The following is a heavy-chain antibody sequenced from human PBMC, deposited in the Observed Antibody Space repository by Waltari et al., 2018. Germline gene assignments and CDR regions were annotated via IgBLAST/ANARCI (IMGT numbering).Heavy chain of an antibody. J-gene: IGHJ4*02. Sequence: EVQLLESGGGLVQPGGSLRLSCAASGFPFSSYAMSWVRQAPGKGLEWVSVIYSGGSTYYADSVKGRFTISRDNSKNTLYLQMNSLRAEDTAVYYCAKVQRSGWYISFDYWGQGTLVTVSS. CDR1: GFPFSSYA. CDR2: IYSGGST. CDR3: AKVQRSGWYISFDY. D-gene: IGHD6-19*01. V-gene: IGHV3-23*03.